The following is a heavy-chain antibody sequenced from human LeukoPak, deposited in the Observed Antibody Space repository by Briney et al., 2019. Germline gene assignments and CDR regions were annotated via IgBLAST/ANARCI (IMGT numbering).Heavy chain of an antibody. CDR3: ARGGSYLSAFDI. J-gene: IGHJ3*02. Sequence: GGSLRLSCAASGFIFSDYEMNWVRQAPGKGLEWVSFIYTGASTIYYADSVKGRFTISRDNSKNTLYLQMNSLRAEDTAVYYCARGGSYLSAFDIWGQGTMVTVSS. CDR1: GFIFSDYE. V-gene: IGHV3-48*03. D-gene: IGHD1-26*01. CDR2: IYTGASTI.